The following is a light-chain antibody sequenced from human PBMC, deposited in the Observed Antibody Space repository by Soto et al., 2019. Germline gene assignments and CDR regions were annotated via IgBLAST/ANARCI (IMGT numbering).Light chain of an antibody. V-gene: IGKV3-15*01. CDR2: GAS. CDR1: QSINAH. Sequence: EVVMTQSPATLSVSPGERVTLSCRASQSINAHLAWYQPKPGQAPRLLIHGASTRATGIPARFSGSGFGTEFILTISSLQSEDFAVYYCQQYNTWLWTFGQGTKVEIQ. J-gene: IGKJ1*01. CDR3: QQYNTWLWT.